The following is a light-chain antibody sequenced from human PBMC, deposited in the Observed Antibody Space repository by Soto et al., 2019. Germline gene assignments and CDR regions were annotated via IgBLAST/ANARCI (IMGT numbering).Light chain of an antibody. V-gene: IGLV2-14*03. CDR2: DVN. Sequence: QSVLTQPASVSASPVQSITISCTGTNSDIGDYQYVSWYQQHPGKAPKLIIYDVNSRPSDISHRFSGFKSGNTASLTISGLQAEDEADYYCSSFTGTLSILFGGGTKLTVL. CDR3: SSFTGTLSIL. CDR1: NSDIGDYQY. J-gene: IGLJ2*01.